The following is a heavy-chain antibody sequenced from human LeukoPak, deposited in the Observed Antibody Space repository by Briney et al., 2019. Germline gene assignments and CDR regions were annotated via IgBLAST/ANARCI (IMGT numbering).Heavy chain of an antibody. J-gene: IGHJ4*02. Sequence: PSETLSLTCAVYGGSFSGYYWSWIRQPPGKGLEWIGEINHSGSTNYNPSLKSRVTISVDTSKNQFSLKLSPVTAADTAVYYCARDPLRAYCGGDCYSVADYWGQGTLVTVSS. V-gene: IGHV4-34*01. CDR1: GGSFSGYY. CDR2: INHSGST. D-gene: IGHD2-21*02. CDR3: ARDPLRAYCGGDCYSVADY.